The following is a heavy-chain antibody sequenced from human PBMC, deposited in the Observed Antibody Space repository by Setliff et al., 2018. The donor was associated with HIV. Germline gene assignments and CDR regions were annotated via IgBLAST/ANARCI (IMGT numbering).Heavy chain of an antibody. Sequence: SETLSLTCTVSGGSISSGSYFWTWIRQPAGKGLEWFGRIYTSGSTNYNPSLKSRVTISVDTSKNQFSLKLNSVTAADTAVYYCARGGGYSYGFLTRRNWFDPWGQGTLVTVSS. CDR1: GGSISSGSYF. J-gene: IGHJ5*02. CDR2: IYTSGST. V-gene: IGHV4-61*02. D-gene: IGHD5-18*01. CDR3: ARGGGYSYGFLTRRNWFDP.